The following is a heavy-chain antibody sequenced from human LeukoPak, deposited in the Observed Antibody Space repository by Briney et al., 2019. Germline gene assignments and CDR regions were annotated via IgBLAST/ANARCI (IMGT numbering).Heavy chain of an antibody. CDR3: TRDSHYLGWD. CDR2: INPNNGGT. Sequence: ASVKVSCKASGYNFIGYYMHWVRQAPGQGLEWMGWINPNNGGTNYAQKFQGRVTMTRDTSISTAYMELSRLRSDDTAVYYCTRDSHYLGWDWGQGTLVTVSS. J-gene: IGHJ4*02. CDR1: GYNFIGYY. V-gene: IGHV1-2*02. D-gene: IGHD2-15*01.